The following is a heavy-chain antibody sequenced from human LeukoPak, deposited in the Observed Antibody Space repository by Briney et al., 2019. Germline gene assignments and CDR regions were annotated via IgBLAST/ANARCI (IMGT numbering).Heavy chain of an antibody. CDR3: AKSFGPVIAAAGTGAD. V-gene: IGHV3-23*01. Sequence: PGGSLRLSCAASGFTFTNYAMSWVRQAPGKGLEWVSVISGSGSNTYYADSVKGRFTISRDNSKNTLYPQMNSLRAEDTAVYYCAKSFGPVIAAAGTGADWGQGTLVTVSS. J-gene: IGHJ4*02. CDR1: GFTFTNYA. D-gene: IGHD6-13*01. CDR2: ISGSGSNT.